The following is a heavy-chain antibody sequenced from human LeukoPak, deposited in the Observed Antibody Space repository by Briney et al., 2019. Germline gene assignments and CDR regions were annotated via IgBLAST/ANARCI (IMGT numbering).Heavy chain of an antibody. CDR3: AKNGNYYDSSGYYYY. V-gene: IGHV3-23*01. J-gene: IGHJ4*02. Sequence: GGSLRLSCAASGFTFSSYWMHWVRQAPGKGLEWVSAISGSGGSTYYADSVKGRFTISRDNSKNTLYLQMNSLRAEDTAVYYCAKNGNYYDSSGYYYYWGQGTLVTVSS. D-gene: IGHD3-22*01. CDR2: ISGSGGST. CDR1: GFTFSSYW.